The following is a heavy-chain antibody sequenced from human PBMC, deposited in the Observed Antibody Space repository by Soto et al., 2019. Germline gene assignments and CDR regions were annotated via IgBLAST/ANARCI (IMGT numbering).Heavy chain of an antibody. CDR1: GYTFTSYY. CDR3: ARDLLGGSYYKARPGPPNY. J-gene: IGHJ4*02. V-gene: IGHV1-46*01. CDR2: INPSGGST. Sequence: GASVKVSCKASGYTFTSYYMHWVRQAPGQGLDWMGIINPSGGSTSYAQKFQGRVTMTRDTSTSTVYMELSSLRSEDTAVYYCARDLLGGSYYKARPGPPNYWGQGTLVTVSS. D-gene: IGHD1-26*01.